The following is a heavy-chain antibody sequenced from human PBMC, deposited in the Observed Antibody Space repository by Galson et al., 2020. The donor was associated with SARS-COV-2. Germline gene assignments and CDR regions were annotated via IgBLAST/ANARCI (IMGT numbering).Heavy chain of an antibody. J-gene: IGHJ4*02. CDR2: IDWDDDK. V-gene: IGHV2-70*01. CDR3: ARIRDSRETVYFDY. CDR1: GFSLSTSGMC. D-gene: IGHD2-21*01. Sequence: SGPTLVKPTQPLTLTCTFSGFSLSTSGMCVSWIRQPPGKALEWLALIDWDDDKYYSTSLKTRLTISKDTSKNQVVLTTTNMDPVDTATYYCARIRDSRETVYFDYWGQGTLVTVSS.